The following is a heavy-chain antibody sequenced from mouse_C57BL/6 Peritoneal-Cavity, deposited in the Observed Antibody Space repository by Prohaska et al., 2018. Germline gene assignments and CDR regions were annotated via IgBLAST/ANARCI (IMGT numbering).Heavy chain of an antibody. V-gene: IGHV11-2*01. CDR3: MRYSSYWYYYV. D-gene: IGHD1-1*01. Sequence: EVQLLAPGGGLVQPGGSRGLSFPASAFTFSGFWMSWVRQTPGKTLEWFGEINSYGSGMNDAPYIKYRFTSFRDNDKSTRCMQLGKVRSEDTATYFCMRYSSYWYYYVWGTGTTVTVSS. J-gene: IGHJ1*03. CDR2: INSYGSGM. CDR1: AFTFSGFW.